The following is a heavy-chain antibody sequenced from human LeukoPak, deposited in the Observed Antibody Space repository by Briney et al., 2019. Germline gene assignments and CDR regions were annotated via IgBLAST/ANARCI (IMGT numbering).Heavy chain of an antibody. D-gene: IGHD3-3*01. Sequence: PSETLSLICAVYGGSFSGYYWSWIRQPPGKGLEWIGEINHSGSTNYNPSLKSRVTISVDTSKNQFSLKLSSVTAADTAVYYCARAYYDFWSGSQFDYWGQGTLVTVSS. CDR3: ARAYYDFWSGSQFDY. J-gene: IGHJ4*02. CDR1: GGSFSGYY. CDR2: INHSGST. V-gene: IGHV4-34*01.